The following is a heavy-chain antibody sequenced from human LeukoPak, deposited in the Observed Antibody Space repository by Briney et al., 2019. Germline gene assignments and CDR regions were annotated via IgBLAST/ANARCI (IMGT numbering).Heavy chain of an antibody. D-gene: IGHD1-26*01. CDR3: ARDGAADAFDI. J-gene: IGHJ3*02. V-gene: IGHV3-21*01. Sequence: GGSLRLSCAASGFTFSSYSMNWVRQAPGKGLEWVSSISSSSSYIYYADSVKGRFTISRDNAKNSLYLQKNSLRAEDTAVYYCARDGAADAFDIWGQGTMVTVSS. CDR2: ISSSSSYI. CDR1: GFTFSSYS.